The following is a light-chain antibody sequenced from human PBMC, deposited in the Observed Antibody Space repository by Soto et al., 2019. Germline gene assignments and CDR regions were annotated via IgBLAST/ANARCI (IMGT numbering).Light chain of an antibody. CDR2: DAS. CDR3: RQRSNWPPIT. J-gene: IGKJ5*01. CDR1: QSVSSY. Sequence: EIVLTQSPATLALSAGDRTTLSCRASQSVSSYLAWYQQKPGQAPRLLIYDASNRATGIPARFSGSGSGTDFTLTISSLAPEDFAVYYCRQRSNWPPITFGQGTRLEIK. V-gene: IGKV3-11*01.